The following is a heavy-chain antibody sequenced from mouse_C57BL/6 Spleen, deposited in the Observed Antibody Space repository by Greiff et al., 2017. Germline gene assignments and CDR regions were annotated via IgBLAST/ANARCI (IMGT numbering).Heavy chain of an antibody. D-gene: IGHD4-1*01. V-gene: IGHV1-62-2*01. CDR2: FYPGSGSI. CDR3: ARHTNWDGSYYALDY. J-gene: IGHJ4*01. CDR1: GYTFTEYT. Sequence: QVQLKESGAELVKPGASVKLSCKASGYTFTEYTIHWVKQRSGQGLEWIGWFYPGSGSIKYNENFKDKATLTADKSSSTVYMELSRLTSEDSAVYFCARHTNWDGSYYALDYWGQGTSVTVSS.